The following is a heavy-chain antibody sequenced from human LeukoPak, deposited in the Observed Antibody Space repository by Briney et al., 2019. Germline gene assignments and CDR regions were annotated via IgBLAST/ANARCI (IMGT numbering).Heavy chain of an antibody. J-gene: IGHJ6*02. CDR3: ARGRQQLVLRPNYYYYYGMDV. CDR2: MNPNSGNT. Sequence: ASVTVSCKASGYTFTSYDINWVRQATGQGLEWMGWMNPNSGNTGYAQKFQGRVTMTRNTSISTAYMELSSLRSEDTAVYYCARGRQQLVLRPNYYYYYGMDVWGQGTTVTVSS. V-gene: IGHV1-8*01. CDR1: GYTFTSYD. D-gene: IGHD6-13*01.